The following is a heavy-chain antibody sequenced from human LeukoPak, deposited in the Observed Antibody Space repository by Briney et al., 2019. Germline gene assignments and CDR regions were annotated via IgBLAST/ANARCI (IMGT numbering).Heavy chain of an antibody. D-gene: IGHD2-21*02. J-gene: IGHJ4*02. Sequence: SETLSLTSTVSGGSISSSSYYWGWIRQPPGKGLEWIGSIYYSGSTYYNPSLKSRVTISVDTSKNQFSLKLSSVTAADTAVYYCASSVVVTAFDYWGQGTLVTVSS. CDR1: GGSISSSSYY. CDR2: IYYSGST. V-gene: IGHV4-39*01. CDR3: ASSVVVTAFDY.